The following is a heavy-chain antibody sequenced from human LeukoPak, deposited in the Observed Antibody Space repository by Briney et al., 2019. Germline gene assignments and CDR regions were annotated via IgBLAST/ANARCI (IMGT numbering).Heavy chain of an antibody. CDR2: IYYSGST. Sequence: PSETLSLTCTVSGGSISSYYWSWIRQPPGQGLERIGYIYYSGSTNYNPSLKSRVTISVDTSKNQFSLKLSSVTAADTAVYYCAWYNYYSSTSCYYYYYYMDVWGKGTTVTVSS. D-gene: IGHD2-2*01. CDR1: GGSISSYY. J-gene: IGHJ6*03. V-gene: IGHV4-59*01. CDR3: AWYNYYSSTSCYYYYYYMDV.